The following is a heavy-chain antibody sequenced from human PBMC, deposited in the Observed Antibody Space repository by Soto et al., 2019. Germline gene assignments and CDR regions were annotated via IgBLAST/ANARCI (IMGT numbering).Heavy chain of an antibody. J-gene: IGHJ6*02. Sequence: SETLSLTCTVSGGSISSYYWSWIRQPPGKGLEWIGYIYYSGSTNYNPSLKSRVTISVDTSKNQFSLKLSSVTAADTAVYYCARDVGSSWYEDYYYYGMDVWGQGTTVTVS. CDR3: ARDVGSSWYEDYYYYGMDV. CDR2: IYYSGST. CDR1: GGSISSYY. V-gene: IGHV4-59*01. D-gene: IGHD6-13*01.